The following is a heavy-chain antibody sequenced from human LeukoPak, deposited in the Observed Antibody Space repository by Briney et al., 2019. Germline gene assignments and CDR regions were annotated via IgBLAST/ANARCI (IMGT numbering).Heavy chain of an antibody. CDR1: GFTFSSYG. J-gene: IGHJ5*02. V-gene: IGHV3-23*01. CDR3: AKDLWFGELFRFDP. D-gene: IGHD3-10*01. Sequence: GGTLRLSCAASGFTFSSYGMSWVRQAPGKGLEWVSGLSGSGGSTHYADSVKGRFTISRDNSKNTLYLQMNSLRAEDTAVYYCAKDLWFGELFRFDPWGQGTLVTVSS. CDR2: LSGSGGST.